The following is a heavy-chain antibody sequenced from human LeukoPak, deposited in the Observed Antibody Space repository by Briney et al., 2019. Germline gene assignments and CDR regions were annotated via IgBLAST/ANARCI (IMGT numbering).Heavy chain of an antibody. V-gene: IGHV3-30*18. D-gene: IGHD3-9*01. J-gene: IGHJ4*02. Sequence: GGSLRLSCAASGFTFSSYGMHWVRQAPGKGLEWVAVISYDGSNKYYADSVKGRSTISRDNSKNTLYLQMNSLRAEDTAVYYCAKVLRGYDILTGSYFDYWGQGTLVTVSS. CDR2: ISYDGSNK. CDR3: AKVLRGYDILTGSYFDY. CDR1: GFTFSSYG.